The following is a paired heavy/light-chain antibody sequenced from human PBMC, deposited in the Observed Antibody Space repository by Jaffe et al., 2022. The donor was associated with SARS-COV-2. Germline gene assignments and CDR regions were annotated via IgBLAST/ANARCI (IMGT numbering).Heavy chain of an antibody. CDR3: ARDVRAQNWFDA. CDR2: TSYTATT. Sequence: QVQLRESGPGLVKPSETLSLTCNVSGVSVSSFYWGWIRQPPGKPLEWIGHTSYTATTNYSPSLKSRVTMSIDTSRNQISLSLRSVTTADTAVYFCARDVRAQNWFDAWGQGILVTVSS. V-gene: IGHV4-59*02. CDR1: GVSVSSFY. J-gene: IGHJ5*02.
Light chain of an antibody. Sequence: DIQVTQSPSSLSASVGDRVTITCRTSQNINKFLHWYQHKPGTAPKFLIYAASSLQDGVPSRFSGNGFGTDFTLTISSLQPEDFATYFCQQSHSTPLTFGGGTKLEI. CDR3: QQSHSTPLT. V-gene: IGKV1-39*01. CDR1: QNINKF. CDR2: AAS. J-gene: IGKJ4*01.